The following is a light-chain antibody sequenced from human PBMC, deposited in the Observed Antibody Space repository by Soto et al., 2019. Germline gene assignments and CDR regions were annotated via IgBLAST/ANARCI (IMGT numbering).Light chain of an antibody. CDR3: SSYTSSSTRV. CDR1: SSDVDGYNY. J-gene: IGLJ1*01. Sequence: QSVLTQPASVSGSPGQSITISCTGTSSDVDGYNYVSWYQQHPGKAPKLMIYDVSNRPSGVSNRFSGSNSGNTASLTISGLQAEDEADYYCSSYTSSSTRVFGTGTKVTVL. V-gene: IGLV2-14*01. CDR2: DVS.